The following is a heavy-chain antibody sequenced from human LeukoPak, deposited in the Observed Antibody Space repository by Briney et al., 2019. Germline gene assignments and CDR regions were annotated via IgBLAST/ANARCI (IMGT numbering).Heavy chain of an antibody. CDR2: ISGSGGST. CDR1: GFTFSSYA. Sequence: GGSLRLSCAASGFTFSSYAMSWVRQAPGKGLEWVSAISGSGGSTYYADSVKGRFTISRDNSKNTLYLQMNSLRAEDTAVYYCAKRMESPAYYYSLGPFDYWGQGTLVTVSS. D-gene: IGHD3-22*01. J-gene: IGHJ4*02. V-gene: IGHV3-23*01. CDR3: AKRMESPAYYYSLGPFDY.